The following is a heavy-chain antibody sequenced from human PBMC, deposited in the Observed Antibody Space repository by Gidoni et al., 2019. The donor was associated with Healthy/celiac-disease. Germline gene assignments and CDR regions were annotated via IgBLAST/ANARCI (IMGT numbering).Heavy chain of an antibody. CDR3: AREAREMATGYYFDY. Sequence: QVQLVESGGGVVQPGRSLRLSCAASGFSFSSYGMHWVRQAPGKGLEWVAVIWYDGSNKYYADSVKGRFTISRDNSKNTLYLQMNSLRAEDTAVYYCAREAREMATGYYFDYWGQGTLVTVSS. CDR1: GFSFSSYG. V-gene: IGHV3-33*01. J-gene: IGHJ4*02. CDR2: IWYDGSNK. D-gene: IGHD5-12*01.